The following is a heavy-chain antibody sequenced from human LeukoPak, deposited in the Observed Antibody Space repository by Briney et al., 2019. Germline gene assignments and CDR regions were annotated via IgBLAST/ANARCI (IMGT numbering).Heavy chain of an antibody. CDR1: GGSIGSGSYY. J-gene: IGHJ6*04. CDR2: IYTSGST. V-gene: IGHV4-61*02. CDR3: ARDPATYDFWSGYWDV. D-gene: IGHD3-3*01. Sequence: PSETLSLTCTVSGGSIGSGSYYWSWIRQPAGKGLEWIGRIYTSGSTNYNPSLKSRVTISVDTSKNQFSLKLSSVTAADTAVYYCARDPATYDFWSGYWDVWGKGTTVTVSS.